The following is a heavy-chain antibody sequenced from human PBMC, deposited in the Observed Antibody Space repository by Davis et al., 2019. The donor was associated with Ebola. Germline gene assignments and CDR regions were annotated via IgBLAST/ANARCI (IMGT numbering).Heavy chain of an antibody. CDR3: ARTYYYGSGSDYREPFDY. CDR1: GGSISSYY. V-gene: IGHV4-59*12. CDR2: IYYSGST. D-gene: IGHD3-10*01. Sequence: SETLSLTCTVSGGSISSYYWSWIRQPPWKGLEWIGYIYYSGSTYYNPSLKSRVTISVDTSKNQFSLKLSSVTAADTAVYYCARTYYYGSGSDYREPFDYWGQGTLVTVSS. J-gene: IGHJ4*02.